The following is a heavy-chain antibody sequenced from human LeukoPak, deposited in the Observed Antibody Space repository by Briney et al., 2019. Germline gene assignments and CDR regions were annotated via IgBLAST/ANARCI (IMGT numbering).Heavy chain of an antibody. D-gene: IGHD4-23*01. CDR2: VHTSGST. J-gene: IGHJ4*02. V-gene: IGHV4-4*07. CDR1: GGSISGYY. CDR3: ARDGGGNRNFDY. Sequence: SETLSLTCTVSGGSISGYYWSWIRQPAGEGLEWIGRVHTSGSTTYNPSLKSRVTLSQDTSKNQFYLRLTSVTAADTAVYYCARDGGGNRNFDYWGQGTLVTVSS.